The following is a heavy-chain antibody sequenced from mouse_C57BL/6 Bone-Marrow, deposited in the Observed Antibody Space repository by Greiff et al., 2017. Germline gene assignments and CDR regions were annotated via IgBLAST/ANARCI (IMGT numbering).Heavy chain of an antibody. CDR3: TLLWSFAY. D-gene: IGHD2-1*01. Sequence: VQLQQPGAELVRPGASVQLSCTASGFNIKDDYMHWVKQRPEQGLAWIGWLDSENGDTEYASKFQVKSTISADTSSNTAYLQFSSLTSEDTAVYYCTLLWSFAYWGQGTLVTVSA. CDR1: GFNIKDDY. CDR2: LDSENGDT. J-gene: IGHJ3*01. V-gene: IGHV14-4*01.